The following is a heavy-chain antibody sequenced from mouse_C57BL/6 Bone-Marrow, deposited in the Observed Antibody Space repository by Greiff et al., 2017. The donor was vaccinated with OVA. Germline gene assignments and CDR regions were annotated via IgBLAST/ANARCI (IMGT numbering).Heavy chain of an antibody. CDR1: GYTFTSYG. V-gene: IGHV1-81*01. CDR2: IYPRSGNT. D-gene: IGHD2-4*01. Sequence: QVHVKQSGAELARPGASVKLSCKASGYTFTSYGISWVKQRTGQGLEWIGAIYPRSGNTYYNEKFKGKATLTADKSSSTAYMELRSLTSEDSAVYFCARVGFYYDYAWFAYWGQGTLVTVSA. CDR3: ARVGFYYDYAWFAY. J-gene: IGHJ3*01.